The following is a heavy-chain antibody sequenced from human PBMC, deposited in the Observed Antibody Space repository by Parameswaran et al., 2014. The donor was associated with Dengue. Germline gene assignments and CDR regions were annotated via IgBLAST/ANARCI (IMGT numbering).Heavy chain of an antibody. V-gene: IGHV4-34*01. Sequence: VRQMPGKGLEWIGEINHSGSTNYNPSLKSRVTISVDTSKNQFSLKLSSVTAADTAVYYCARGIIHAYSSSSGEKFDYWGQGTLVTVSS. D-gene: IGHD6-6*01. CDR2: INHSGST. CDR3: ARGIIHAYSSSSGEKFDY. J-gene: IGHJ4*02.